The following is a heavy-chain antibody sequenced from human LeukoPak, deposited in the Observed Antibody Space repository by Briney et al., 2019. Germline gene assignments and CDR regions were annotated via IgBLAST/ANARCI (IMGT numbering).Heavy chain of an antibody. D-gene: IGHD2-15*01. CDR2: ISSNGGST. Sequence: GGSLRLSCAASGFTFSSYAMHWVRQAPGKGLEYVSAISSNGGSTYYANSVKGRFTISRDNSKNTLYLQMGSLRAEDMAVYYCARGYCSGGSYYFVPSFDYWGQGTLVTVSS. CDR3: ARGYCSGGSYYFVPSFDY. J-gene: IGHJ4*02. CDR1: GFTFSSYA. V-gene: IGHV3-64*01.